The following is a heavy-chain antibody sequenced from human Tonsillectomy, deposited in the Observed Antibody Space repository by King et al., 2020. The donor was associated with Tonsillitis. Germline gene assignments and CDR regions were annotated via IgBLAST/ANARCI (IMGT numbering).Heavy chain of an antibody. V-gene: IGHV3-7*03. J-gene: IGHJ4*02. Sequence: QLVQSGGGLVQPGGSLRLSCAASRFTFSSYWMSWVRQAPGKGLEWVANIKEDGREKYYVDFVKGRFTISRDNAKNSLYLQMNSLRAEDTAVYYCARDGALTMVRGSLGPFDYWGQGTLVTVSS. CDR2: IKEDGREK. D-gene: IGHD3-10*01. CDR3: ARDGALTMVRGSLGPFDY. CDR1: RFTFSSYW.